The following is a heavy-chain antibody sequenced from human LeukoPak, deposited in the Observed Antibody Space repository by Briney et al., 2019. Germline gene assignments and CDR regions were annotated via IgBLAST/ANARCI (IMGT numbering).Heavy chain of an antibody. D-gene: IGHD3-16*01. Sequence: GGSLRLSCAASGFTFSSYSMSWVRQAPGKGLEWVSYISSSSSPIYYADSVKGRFTISRDNAKNSLYLQMNSLRAEDTAVYYCARKALRNYFDYWGQGTLVTVSS. CDR1: GFTFSSYS. CDR2: ISSSSSPI. J-gene: IGHJ4*02. V-gene: IGHV3-48*01. CDR3: ARKALRNYFDY.